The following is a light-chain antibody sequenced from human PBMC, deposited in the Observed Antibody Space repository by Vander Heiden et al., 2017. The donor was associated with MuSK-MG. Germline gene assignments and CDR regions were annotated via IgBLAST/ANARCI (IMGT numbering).Light chain of an antibody. Sequence: QMPQPPSTLSASVGDRVTITCRASQSISSWLAWYQQKPGKAPKLLIYKASSLESGVPSRFSGSGSGTEFTLTISSLQPDDFATYYCQQYNSYPYTFGQGTKLEIK. CDR2: KAS. V-gene: IGKV1-5*03. CDR1: QSISSW. J-gene: IGKJ2*01. CDR3: QQYNSYPYT.